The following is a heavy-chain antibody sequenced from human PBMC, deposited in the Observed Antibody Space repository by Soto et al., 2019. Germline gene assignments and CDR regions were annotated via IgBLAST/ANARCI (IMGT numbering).Heavy chain of an antibody. V-gene: IGHV3-23*01. CDR1: GFTFSSYA. D-gene: IGHD2-2*01. CDR2: ISGSGGST. J-gene: IGHJ4*02. CDR3: AKDLINYIVVVQAVGLDY. Sequence: GGSLRLSCAASGFTFSSYAMSWVRQAPGKGLEWVSAISGSGGSTYYADSVKGRFTISRDNSKNTLYLQMNSLRAEDTAVYYCAKDLINYIVVVQAVGLDYWGQGTLVTVSS.